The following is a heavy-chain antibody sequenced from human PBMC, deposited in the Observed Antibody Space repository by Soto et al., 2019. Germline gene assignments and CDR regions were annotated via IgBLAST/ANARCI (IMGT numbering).Heavy chain of an antibody. CDR2: ISGSGGYT. Sequence: PGGSLRLSCAASGFTFSSYALSWVRQAPGKGLEWVSVISGSGGYTYYADSVKGRFTISRDDSKNTLYLQMNSLRAEDTAVYYCAKVPGYYDSSGQETYYFDYWGQGTLVAVSS. V-gene: IGHV3-23*01. D-gene: IGHD3-22*01. CDR3: AKVPGYYDSSGQETYYFDY. J-gene: IGHJ4*02. CDR1: GFTFSSYA.